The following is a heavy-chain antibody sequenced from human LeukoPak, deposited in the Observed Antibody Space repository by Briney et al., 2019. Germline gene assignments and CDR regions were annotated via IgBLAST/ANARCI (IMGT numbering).Heavy chain of an antibody. D-gene: IGHD3-16*01. CDR2: IYHSGST. V-gene: IGHV4-30-2*01. J-gene: IGHJ5*01. CDR3: ASGALSKPFDF. Sequence: SETLSLTCTVSGGSISSGGYYWSWIRQPPGKGLEWIGYIYHSGSTYYNPSLKSRVTISVDTSNNQFSLKLISVTAADTAVYYCASGALSKPFDFWDQGTLVTVSS. CDR1: GGSISSGGYY.